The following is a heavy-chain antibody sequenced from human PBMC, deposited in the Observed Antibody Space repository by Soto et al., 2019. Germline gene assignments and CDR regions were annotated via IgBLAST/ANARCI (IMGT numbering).Heavy chain of an antibody. CDR3: AREVGETGLQL. J-gene: IGHJ4*02. CDR2: IIPMYGIA. Sequence: QVQLVQSGAEVKKPGSSVRVSCRTSGGTFKKYGFSWVRQAPGQGLEWMGGIIPMYGIANYGQIFQGRLTTTPDESTNTVYMDLTSLKSGDTAVYYCAREVGETGLQLWGQGNQVTVSS. CDR1: GGTFKKYG. V-gene: IGHV1-69*05. D-gene: IGHD1-1*01.